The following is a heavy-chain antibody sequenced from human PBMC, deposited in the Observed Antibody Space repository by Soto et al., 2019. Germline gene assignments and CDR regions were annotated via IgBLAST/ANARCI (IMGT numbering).Heavy chain of an antibody. CDR2: IYYSGIT. J-gene: IGHJ4*02. Sequence: QVQLQESGPGLVKPSQTLSLTCTVSGGSISSVDYYWSWIRQPPGKGLEWIGYIYYSGITYYNPSLKSRVTISVDTSKNQFSLKLSSVTAANTAVYYCARGFGHCSSTSCSPDYGIDYWGQGTLVTVSS. CDR1: GGSISSVDYY. CDR3: ARGFGHCSSTSCSPDYGIDY. V-gene: IGHV4-30-4*08. D-gene: IGHD2-2*01.